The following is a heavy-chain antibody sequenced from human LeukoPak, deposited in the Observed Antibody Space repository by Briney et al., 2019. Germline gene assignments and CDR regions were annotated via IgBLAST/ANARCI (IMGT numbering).Heavy chain of an antibody. Sequence: SQTLSLTCAVSGGSISSGGYSWSWIRQPPGKGLEWIGYIYHSGSTYYNPSLKSRVTMSVDRSKNQFSLKLSSVTAADTAVYYCATRSGYSGYGGFDYWGQGTLVTVSS. D-gene: IGHD5-12*01. V-gene: IGHV4-30-2*01. J-gene: IGHJ4*02. CDR1: GGSISSGGYS. CDR2: IYHSGST. CDR3: ATRSGYSGYGGFDY.